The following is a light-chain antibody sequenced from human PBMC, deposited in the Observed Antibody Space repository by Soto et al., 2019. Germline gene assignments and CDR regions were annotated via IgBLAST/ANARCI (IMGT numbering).Light chain of an antibody. J-gene: IGLJ2*01. CDR2: DVS. V-gene: IGLV2-14*03. CDR3: SSYTSTSTVI. CDR1: SSDVGGYDY. Sequence: QSALTQPASVSGSPGQSITISCTGTSSDVGGYDYVSWYQQLPGKAPKLMIFDVSNRPSGVSNRFSGSKSGITASLTISGLQAEDEADYYCSSYTSTSTVIFGGGTKVTVL.